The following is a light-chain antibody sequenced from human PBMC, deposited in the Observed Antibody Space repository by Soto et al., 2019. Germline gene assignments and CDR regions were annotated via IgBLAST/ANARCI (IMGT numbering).Light chain of an antibody. CDR3: SSYTSSSTLYV. Sequence: QSAPTQPASVSGSPGQSITISCTGTSSDVGGYNYVSWYQQHPGKAPKLMIYDVSNRPSGVSNRFSGSKSGNTASLTISRLQAEDEADYYCSSYTSSSTLYVFGTGTKVTVL. J-gene: IGLJ1*01. V-gene: IGLV2-14*01. CDR1: SSDVGGYNY. CDR2: DVS.